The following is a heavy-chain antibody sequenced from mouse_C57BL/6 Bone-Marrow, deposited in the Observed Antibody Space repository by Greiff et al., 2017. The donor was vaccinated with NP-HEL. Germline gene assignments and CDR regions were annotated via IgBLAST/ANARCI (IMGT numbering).Heavy chain of an antibody. Sequence: EVQVVESGGGLVQPGGSLKLSCAASGFTFSDYYMYWVRQTPEKRLEWVAYISNGGGSTYYPDTVKGRFTISRDNAKNTLYLQMSRLKSEDTAMYYCARHENGYYVRYFDVWGTGTTVTVSS. CDR1: GFTFSDYY. D-gene: IGHD2-3*01. CDR3: ARHENGYYVRYFDV. J-gene: IGHJ1*03. CDR2: ISNGGGST. V-gene: IGHV5-12*01.